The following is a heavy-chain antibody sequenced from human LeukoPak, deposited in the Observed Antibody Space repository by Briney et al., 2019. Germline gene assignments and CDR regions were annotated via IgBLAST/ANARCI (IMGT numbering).Heavy chain of an antibody. CDR3: AKSEMYCYGGICYPFYYMDV. V-gene: IGHV3-7*03. Sequence: GSLRLSCAASGFTFSSYCMSWVRQAPGKGLEWVANIKQDGSEKYYVDSVNGRSTISSDNAKNSLYLQMNRLRAEDTAVYYCAKSEMYCYGGICYPFYYMDVWGKGTTVTVSS. CDR2: IKQDGSEK. J-gene: IGHJ6*03. CDR1: GFTFSSYC. D-gene: IGHD2-15*01.